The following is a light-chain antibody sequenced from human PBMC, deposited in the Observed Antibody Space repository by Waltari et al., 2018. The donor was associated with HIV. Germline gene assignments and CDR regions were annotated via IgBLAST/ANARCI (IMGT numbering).Light chain of an antibody. J-gene: IGLJ2*01. CDR3: SSYGGSSNWL. CDR1: SSDLGTYNL. V-gene: IGLV2-23*01. Sequence: QSALTQPASVSGSPGQSITISCTGTSSDLGTYNLVPWYQQHPGKAPKLIIYEGIKRPSGVSNRISGSKSANTASLTISGLQAEDEADYFCSSYGGSSNWLFGGGTKLTVL. CDR2: EGI.